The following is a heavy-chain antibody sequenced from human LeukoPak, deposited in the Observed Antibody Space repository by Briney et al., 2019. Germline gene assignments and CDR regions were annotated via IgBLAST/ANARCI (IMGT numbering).Heavy chain of an antibody. CDR3: ATHFPYIVVVPAAISY. V-gene: IGHV4-4*09. J-gene: IGHJ4*02. Sequence: SETLSLICTVCGGSISSYYWSWIRQPPGKGLGWIGYLYTSGSTNYNPSLKSRVTISVDTSKNQFSLKLSSVTAADTAVYYCATHFPYIVVVPAAISYWGQGTLVTVSS. CDR2: LYTSGST. CDR1: GGSISSYY. D-gene: IGHD2-2*01.